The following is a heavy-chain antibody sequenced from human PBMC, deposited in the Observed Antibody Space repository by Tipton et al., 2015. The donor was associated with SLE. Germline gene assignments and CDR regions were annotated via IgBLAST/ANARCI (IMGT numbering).Heavy chain of an antibody. V-gene: IGHV3-48*03. CDR2: ISSTGTTM. CDR3: ARQFYDILTGSSHADYYYYMDV. CDR1: GFTFSSFE. D-gene: IGHD3-9*01. J-gene: IGHJ6*03. Sequence: SLRLSCAASGFTFSSFEMNWVRQAPGRGLEWVSYISSTGTTMYYSDSVRGRFTISRDNTKNSLYLQMNSLRVEDTAVYYCARQFYDILTGSSHADYYYYMDVWGKGTTVTVSS.